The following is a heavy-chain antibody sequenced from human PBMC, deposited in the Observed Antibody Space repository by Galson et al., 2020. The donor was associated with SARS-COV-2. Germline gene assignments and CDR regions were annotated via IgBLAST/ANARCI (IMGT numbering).Heavy chain of an antibody. Sequence: PSETLSLTCTVSGGSIGSYYWTWIRQPAGKGLEWIGHIYTSGSTNYNPSLKSRVTMSVDTSKNQFSLKLSSVTAADTAVYYCARGRGYSYGSNWFFDLWGRGTLVTVSS. J-gene: IGHJ2*01. D-gene: IGHD5-18*01. CDR3: ARGRGYSYGSNWFFDL. CDR1: GGSIGSYY. CDR2: IYTSGST. V-gene: IGHV4-4*07.